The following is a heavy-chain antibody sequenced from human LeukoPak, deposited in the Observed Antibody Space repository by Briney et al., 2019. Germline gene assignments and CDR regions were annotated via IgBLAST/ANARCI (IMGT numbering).Heavy chain of an antibody. Sequence: GGSLRLSCAASGFTFSSYWMHWVRQAPGKGLVWVSRINSDGSSISYADSVKGRFSISRDNAKNTLYLQMNSLRAEDTAVYYCARGGYREQLGSWGQGTLVTVSS. CDR2: INSDGSSI. D-gene: IGHD6-13*01. V-gene: IGHV3-74*01. CDR3: ARGGYREQLGS. CDR1: GFTFSSYW. J-gene: IGHJ5*02.